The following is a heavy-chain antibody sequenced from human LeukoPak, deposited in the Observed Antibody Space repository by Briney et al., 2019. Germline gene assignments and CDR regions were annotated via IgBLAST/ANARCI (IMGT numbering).Heavy chain of an antibody. V-gene: IGHV3-7*01. CDR2: IKQDGSQR. J-gene: IGHJ4*02. Sequence: GGSLRLSCTASGVTFSDYWRTWVRQAPGKGPEWVANIKQDGSQRYYVDSVRGRFTISRDNAKNSLFLQMDGLRAEDTAVYYCARRGGSSSRRSPIDYWGQGTLVTVSS. D-gene: IGHD6-6*01. CDR1: GVTFSDYW. CDR3: ARRGGSSSRRSPIDY.